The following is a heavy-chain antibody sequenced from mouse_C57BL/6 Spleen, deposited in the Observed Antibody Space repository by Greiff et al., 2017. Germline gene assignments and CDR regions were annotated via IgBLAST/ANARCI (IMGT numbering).Heavy chain of an antibody. CDR3: TSPITTGYFEV. CDR2: IDPENGDT. J-gene: IGHJ1*03. V-gene: IGHV14-4*01. CDR1: GFNIKDDY. Sequence: VQLQQSGAELVRPGASVKLSCTASGFNIKDDYMHWVKQRPEQGLEWIGWIDPENGDTEYASKFQGKATITADTSSNTAYLQLSSLTSEDTAVYYCTSPITTGYFEVWGTGTTVTVSS. D-gene: IGHD1-1*01.